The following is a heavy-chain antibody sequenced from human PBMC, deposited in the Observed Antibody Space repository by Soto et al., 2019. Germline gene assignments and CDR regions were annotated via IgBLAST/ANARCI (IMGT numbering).Heavy chain of an antibody. J-gene: IGHJ3*02. Sequence: ASVKVSCKASGYTFTSYGISWVRQAPGQGLEWMGWISAYNGNTNYAQKLQGRVTMTTDTSTSTAYMELRSLGSDDTAVYYWASLCGSSTSCYDAFDIWGQGTMVTVSS. V-gene: IGHV1-18*01. D-gene: IGHD2-2*01. CDR1: GYTFTSYG. CDR3: ASLCGSSTSCYDAFDI. CDR2: ISAYNGNT.